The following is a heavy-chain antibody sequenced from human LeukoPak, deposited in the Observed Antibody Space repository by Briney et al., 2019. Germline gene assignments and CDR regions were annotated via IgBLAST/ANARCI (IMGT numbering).Heavy chain of an antibody. Sequence: LRLSCAASGFTFDDYAMHWIRQPPGKGLEWIGCIYDRGPAHYNPSLKSRFTISVDRPKNQFFLNVTSLTAADTAVYYCARSRQASGLFSSWGQGTLVVVSS. V-gene: IGHV4-30-2*01. CDR2: IYDRGPA. J-gene: IGHJ5*02. CDR3: ARSRQASGLFSS. CDR1: GFTFDDYA. D-gene: IGHD3-10*01.